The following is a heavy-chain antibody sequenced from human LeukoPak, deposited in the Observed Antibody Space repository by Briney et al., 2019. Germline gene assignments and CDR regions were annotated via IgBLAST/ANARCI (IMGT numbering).Heavy chain of an antibody. V-gene: IGHV3-48*03. CDR2: ISSSGSTI. J-gene: IGHJ3*02. D-gene: IGHD3-22*01. CDR1: GFTFSSYD. CDR3: AIRVVFIALSLGEAFDI. Sequence: PGRTLRLSCAASGFTFSSYDMNWVRQAPRKGLDLVSYISSSGSTIYYSDSVKGRFTISRDNAKNSLYLQMKGLRAEDTGVYYCAIRVVFIALSLGEAFDIWGEGGMVGVCS.